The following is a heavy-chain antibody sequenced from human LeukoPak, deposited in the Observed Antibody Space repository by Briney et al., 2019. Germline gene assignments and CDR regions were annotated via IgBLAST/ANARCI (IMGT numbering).Heavy chain of an antibody. CDR3: ARVYQEWLVRPPYFQH. CDR2: ISAYNGNT. D-gene: IGHD6-19*01. J-gene: IGHJ1*01. V-gene: IGHV1-18*01. Sequence: GASVKVSCKASGYTFTSYGISWVRQAPGQGLEWMGWISAYNGNTNYAQKLQGRVTMTTDTSTSTAYMELRSLRSDDTAVYYCARVYQEWLVRPPYFQHWGQGTLVTVSS. CDR1: GYTFTSYG.